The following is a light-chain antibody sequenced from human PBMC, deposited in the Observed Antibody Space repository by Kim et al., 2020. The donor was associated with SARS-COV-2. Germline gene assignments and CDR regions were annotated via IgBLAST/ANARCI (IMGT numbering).Light chain of an antibody. Sequence: DIQLTQSPPTLSASVGDRVILTCRASQSISRRLAWYQQQSGKAPKLLIFDASTLGSGVPPRFSGSGSGTEFTLTISSLQPDDFATYYCQHYMGYSYSFGQGTKLEI. CDR2: DAS. CDR3: QHYMGYSYS. CDR1: QSISRR. V-gene: IGKV1-5*01. J-gene: IGKJ2*01.